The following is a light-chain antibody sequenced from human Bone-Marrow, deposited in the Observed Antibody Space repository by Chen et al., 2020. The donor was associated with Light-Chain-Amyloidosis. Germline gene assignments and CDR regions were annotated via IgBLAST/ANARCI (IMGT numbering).Light chain of an antibody. V-gene: IGKV2-40*01. CDR2: SVS. Sequence: DIVMTQTPLSLPVTPGEPASISCRDSQSLLDGDDGNTYLDWYLPKPGQSPQVLIYSVSYRASGVPDRFSGSGSGTDFTLKISRVEAEDVGVYYCMQRTEFPYTFGGGTKVDIK. CDR1: QSLLDGDDGNTY. J-gene: IGKJ4*01. CDR3: MQRTEFPYT.